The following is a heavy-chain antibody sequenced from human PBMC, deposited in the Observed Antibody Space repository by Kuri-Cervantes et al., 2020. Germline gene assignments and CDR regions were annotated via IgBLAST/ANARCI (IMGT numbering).Heavy chain of an antibody. CDR2: IKQDGSEV. Sequence: GGSLRLSCAASGFTFDDYAMHWVRQAPGKGLEWVATIKQDGSEVYYVDSVKGRFTISRDNAKNSLYLQMNSLRAEDTAVYYCARGGDGYNPFDYWGQGTLVTVSS. J-gene: IGHJ4*02. D-gene: IGHD5-24*01. V-gene: IGHV3-7*01. CDR3: ARGGDGYNPFDY. CDR1: GFTFDDYA.